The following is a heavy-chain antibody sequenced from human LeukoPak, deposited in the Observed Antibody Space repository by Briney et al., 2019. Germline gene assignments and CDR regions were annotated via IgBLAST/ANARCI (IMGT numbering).Heavy chain of an antibody. CDR3: ARAHYRDYGGSDY. V-gene: IGHV4-34*01. CDR2: INHSAST. D-gene: IGHD4-17*01. CDR1: GWSFSGYS. J-gene: IGHJ4*02. Sequence: KPSETLPHTCAVYGWSFSGYSWSWIRPPPGKGLEGIGEINHSASTYYTPSLKSRVSISVDMSKNQFSLKLTSVTAADTAVYYCARAHYRDYGGSDYWGQGTLVTVSS.